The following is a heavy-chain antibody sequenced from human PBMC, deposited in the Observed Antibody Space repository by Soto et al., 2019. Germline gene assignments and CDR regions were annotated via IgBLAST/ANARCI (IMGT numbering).Heavy chain of an antibody. CDR1: GGSISRYY. D-gene: IGHD4-4*01. J-gene: IGHJ5*02. Sequence: PSETLSLTCTVSGGSISRYYWSWIRQPPGKGLEWIGYIYYSGSTNYNPSLKSRVTISVDTSKNRFSLKLSSVTAADTAVYYCASMTTVYNWFDPWGQGTLVTVSS. V-gene: IGHV4-59*01. CDR3: ASMTTVYNWFDP. CDR2: IYYSGST.